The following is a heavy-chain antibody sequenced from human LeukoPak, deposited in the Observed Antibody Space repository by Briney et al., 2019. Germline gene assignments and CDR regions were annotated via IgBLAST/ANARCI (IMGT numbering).Heavy chain of an antibody. D-gene: IGHD3-22*01. CDR1: GHTFTSFG. CDR2: ISPYNGNT. Sequence: ASVKVSCKTSGHTFTSFGFSWVRQAPGQGLEWMGWISPYNGNTNYAQKLQGRVTMTTDTSTSTAYMELRSLRSDDTAVYYCAKTRSGDYFYDSSGYYYLDNWGQGTPVTVSS. V-gene: IGHV1-18*01. CDR3: AKTRSGDYFYDSSGYYYLDN. J-gene: IGHJ4*02.